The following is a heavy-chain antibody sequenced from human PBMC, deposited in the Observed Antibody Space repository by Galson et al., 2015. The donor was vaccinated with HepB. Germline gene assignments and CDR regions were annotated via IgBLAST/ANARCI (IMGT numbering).Heavy chain of an antibody. Sequence: SLRLSCAASTFTFSSYWMSWDRQAPGKRLEWVANIKQDGSQKYYVDSVKGRFTISRDNAKNSLYLQMNSLRAEDTAVYYCANSVGSTSTNYWGQGTLVTVSS. CDR3: ANSVGSTSTNY. CDR1: TFTFSSYW. V-gene: IGHV3-7*03. CDR2: IKQDGSQK. J-gene: IGHJ4*02. D-gene: IGHD2-2*01.